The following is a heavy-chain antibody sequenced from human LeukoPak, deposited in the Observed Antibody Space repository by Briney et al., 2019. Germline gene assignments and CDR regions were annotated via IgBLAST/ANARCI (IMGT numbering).Heavy chain of an antibody. D-gene: IGHD3-22*01. CDR1: GASISSYY. CDR3: ARVDYYDSSGFRDYWYFDL. CDR2: IYYSGST. Sequence: PSETLSLTCSVSGASISSYYWSWIRQPPGKGLEWIGYIYYSGSTNYNPSLKSRVTISVDTSKNQFSLKLSSVTAADTAVYYCARVDYYDSSGFRDYWYFDLWGRGTLVTVSS. J-gene: IGHJ2*01. V-gene: IGHV4-59*01.